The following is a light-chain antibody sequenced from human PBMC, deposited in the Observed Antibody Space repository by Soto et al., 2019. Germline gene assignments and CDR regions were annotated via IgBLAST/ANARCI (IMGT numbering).Light chain of an antibody. Sequence: DIVLTQSPATLSLSPGERATLACRASQSVSIYLAWYQQKPGQAPRLLIYDASIRATGIPARFSGSGSGTDFTLTISSLEPEDFAVYYCQQRSDWPSFGPGTKVDIK. J-gene: IGKJ3*01. CDR3: QQRSDWPS. CDR1: QSVSIY. CDR2: DAS. V-gene: IGKV3-11*01.